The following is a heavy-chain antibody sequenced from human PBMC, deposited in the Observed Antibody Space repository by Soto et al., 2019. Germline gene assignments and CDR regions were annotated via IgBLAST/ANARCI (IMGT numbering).Heavy chain of an antibody. CDR1: GYSVTNSNG. Sequence: QVNLQESGPGLVKPSDTLSLTCAFSGYSVTNSNGWGWIRRPPGKGLEWIGYIYYSGSTSYIPSLKSRVTMSLDTSKNQVSLKLKSVTAVDTALYYCARLISGTFEAFDIWGQGTMVTVSS. CDR2: IYYSGST. CDR3: ARLISGTFEAFDI. J-gene: IGHJ3*02. D-gene: IGHD1-26*01. V-gene: IGHV4-28*01.